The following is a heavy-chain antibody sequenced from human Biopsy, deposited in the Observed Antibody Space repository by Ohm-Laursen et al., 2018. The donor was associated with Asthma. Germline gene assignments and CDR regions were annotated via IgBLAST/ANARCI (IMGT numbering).Heavy chain of an antibody. CDR3: AKRRGYSGHDNDY. Sequence: SLRLSCAASGFMLRSFGMHWVRQAPGKGLEWVAVISYDGDHKFYEDSVKGRFTISRDNSKNTLYLQMNSLRTEDTAVYYCAKRRGYSGHDNDYWGQGTLVIVSS. CDR1: GFMLRSFG. CDR2: ISYDGDHK. D-gene: IGHD5-12*01. J-gene: IGHJ4*02. V-gene: IGHV3-30*18.